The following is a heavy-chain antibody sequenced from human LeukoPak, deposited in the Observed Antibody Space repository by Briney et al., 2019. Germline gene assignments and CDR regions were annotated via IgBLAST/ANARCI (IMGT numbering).Heavy chain of an antibody. Sequence: ASVKVSCKASGETFTSYYMHWVRQAPGQGLEWMGIINPSGGSTSYAQKFQGRVIMTRDTSTSTVYMELSSLLSEDTAVYYCARDGSVYDFWSGYYTRNWFDPWGQGTLVTVSS. CDR2: INPSGGST. J-gene: IGHJ5*02. CDR3: ARDGSVYDFWSGYYTRNWFDP. CDR1: GETFTSYY. D-gene: IGHD3-3*01. V-gene: IGHV1-46*01.